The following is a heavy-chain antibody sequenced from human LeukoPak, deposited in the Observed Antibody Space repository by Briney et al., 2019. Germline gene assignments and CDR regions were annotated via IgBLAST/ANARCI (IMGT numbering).Heavy chain of an antibody. Sequence: ASVKVSCKASGYTFTSYGISWVRQAPGQGLEWMGWISANNGKTNYAQKLQGRVTMTTDTSTSTVYMELRSLRSDDTAVYYCARVLVAATPANWFDPWAREPWSPSPQ. CDR3: ARVLVAATPANWFDP. V-gene: IGHV1-18*01. CDR2: ISANNGKT. CDR1: GYTFTSYG. D-gene: IGHD2-15*01. J-gene: IGHJ5*02.